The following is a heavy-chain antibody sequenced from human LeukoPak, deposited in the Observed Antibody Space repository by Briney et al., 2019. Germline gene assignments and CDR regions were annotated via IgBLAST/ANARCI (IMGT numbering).Heavy chain of an antibody. J-gene: IGHJ5*02. D-gene: IGHD3-3*01. CDR2: LSYDGNTQ. CDR1: GFTFIRYA. CDR3: ARPQYEIWSGYLLINH. Sequence: GRSLSPSCAASGFTFIRYAFHWVRLAPGTGLGWVAVLSYDGNTQYYADSVKRRFTISRDNSKSTVYLQMNSLRAEDTAVYYCARPQYEIWSGYLLINHWGQGTLVTVSS. V-gene: IGHV3-30*01.